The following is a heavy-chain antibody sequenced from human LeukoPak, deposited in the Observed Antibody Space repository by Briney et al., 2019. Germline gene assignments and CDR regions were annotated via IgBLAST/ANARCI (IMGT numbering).Heavy chain of an antibody. J-gene: IGHJ3*02. CDR3: ARVPAAFDI. CDR1: GDSISRGDYY. V-gene: IGHV4-30-4*01. Sequence: SETLSLTCTVSGDSISRGDYYWTWIRQPPGKGLEWIGYIYHSGDTYYNPSLKSRVTISVDTSKNQFSLKLRSVTAADTAVYYCARVPAAFDIWGQGRVGSVSS. CDR2: IYHSGDT.